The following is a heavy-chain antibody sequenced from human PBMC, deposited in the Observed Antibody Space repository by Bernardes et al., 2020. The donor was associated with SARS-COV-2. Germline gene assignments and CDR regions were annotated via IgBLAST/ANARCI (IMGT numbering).Heavy chain of an antibody. CDR3: VRSAGMDV. V-gene: IGHV3-7*03. J-gene: IGHJ6*02. Sequence: ETLSLTCTVSGGSISTSSYYWGWIRQSPGKGLEWVANIKRDGSETYYVDSVKGRFTISRDNAKNLVFLQMNSLRAEDTAVFYCVRSAGMDVWGQGTMVTVSS. CDR2: IKRDGSET. CDR1: GGSISTSSYY.